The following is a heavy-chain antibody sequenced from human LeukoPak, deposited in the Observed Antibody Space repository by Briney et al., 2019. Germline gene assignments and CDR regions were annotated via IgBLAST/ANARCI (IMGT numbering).Heavy chain of an antibody. CDR1: GFTFSSYA. CDR3: ARLDYYDSSNFDY. CDR2: ISYDGSNK. D-gene: IGHD3-22*01. V-gene: IGHV3-30-3*01. Sequence: PGGSLRLSCAASGFTFSSYAMHWVRQAPGKGLERVAVISYDGSNKYYADSVKGRFTISRDNSKNTLYLQMNSLRAEDTAVYYCARLDYYDSSNFDYWGQGTLVTVSS. J-gene: IGHJ4*02.